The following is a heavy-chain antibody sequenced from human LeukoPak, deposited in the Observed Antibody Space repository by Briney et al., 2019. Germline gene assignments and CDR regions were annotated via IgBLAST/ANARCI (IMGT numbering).Heavy chain of an antibody. CDR2: ISYDGSNK. J-gene: IGHJ3*02. CDR1: GFTFSSYA. V-gene: IGHV3-30*04. CDR3: SRDCSGGSCYSDDAFDI. Sequence: PGGSLRLSCAASGFTFSSYAMHWLRQAPGKGLEWVAVISYDGSNKYYADSVKGRFTISRDKSKNTLYLQMNSLRADDTAVYYCSRDCSGGSCYSDDAFDIWGQGTMVTVSS. D-gene: IGHD2-15*01.